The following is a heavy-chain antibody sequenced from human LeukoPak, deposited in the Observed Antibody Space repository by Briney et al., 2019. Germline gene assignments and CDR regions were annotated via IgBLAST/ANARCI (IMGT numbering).Heavy chain of an antibody. Sequence: SETLSLTCDFSGDSLSGYYWSWLRQPPAKGLEWIAYRQSNGYTEYYPSLMSRVTISLDTSKRQLSLKLTSVTAADTAVYYCARVAGPPSYYIDYWGQGTLVTVSS. D-gene: IGHD1-26*01. CDR2: RQSNGYT. CDR1: GDSLSGYY. J-gene: IGHJ4*02. V-gene: IGHV4-59*01. CDR3: ARVAGPPSYYIDY.